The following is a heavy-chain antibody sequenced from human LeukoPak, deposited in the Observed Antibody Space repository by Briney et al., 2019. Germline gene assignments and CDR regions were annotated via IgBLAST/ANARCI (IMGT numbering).Heavy chain of an antibody. D-gene: IGHD3-22*01. J-gene: IGHJ4*02. CDR2: IYASGST. CDR1: GGSMSNYY. CDR3: AKIGPTNSGCYYYTAYMDY. Sequence: PSETLSLTCTVSGGSMSNYYWSWIRQPAGKGLEWIGRIYASGSTNYNPSLKSRVTMSVDTSKNQFSLKLNSVTAADTAVYYCAKIGPTNSGCYYYTAYMDYWGQGTTVTVSS. V-gene: IGHV4-4*07.